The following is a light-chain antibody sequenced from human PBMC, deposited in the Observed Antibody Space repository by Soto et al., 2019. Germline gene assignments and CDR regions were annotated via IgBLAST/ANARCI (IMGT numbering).Light chain of an antibody. CDR1: SSDVGAYNY. CDR2: DVR. CDR3: SSFTSRPTYV. J-gene: IGLJ1*01. Sequence: QSALAQPASVSGSPGQSITISCTGTSSDVGAYNYVSWYQQNPGKAPKLLIYDVRYRPSGVSNRFSCSKSGNTAYLIISGLQAEDEADYYCSSFTSRPTYVFGSGTKLTVL. V-gene: IGLV2-14*01.